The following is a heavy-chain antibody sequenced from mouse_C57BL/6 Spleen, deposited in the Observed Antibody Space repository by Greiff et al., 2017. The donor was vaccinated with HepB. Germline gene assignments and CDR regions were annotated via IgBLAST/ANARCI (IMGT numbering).Heavy chain of an antibody. J-gene: IGHJ1*03. V-gene: IGHV1-53*01. CDR2: INPSNGGT. D-gene: IGHD1-1*01. CDR1: GYTFTSYW. Sequence: VQLQQPGTELVKPGASVKLSCKASGYTFTSYWMHWVKQRPGQGLEWIGNINPSNGGTNYNEKFKSKATLTVDKSSSTAYMQLSSLTSEDSAVYYGAREITTVVAPPYFDVWGTGTTVTVSS. CDR3: AREITTVVAPPYFDV.